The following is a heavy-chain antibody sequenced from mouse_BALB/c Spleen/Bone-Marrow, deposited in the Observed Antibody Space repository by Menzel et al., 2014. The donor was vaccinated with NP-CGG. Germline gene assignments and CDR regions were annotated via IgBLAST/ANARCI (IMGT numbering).Heavy chain of an antibody. V-gene: IGHV5-6-4*01. J-gene: IGHJ3*01. Sequence: EVHLVGSGGGLVKPGGSLKLSCASSGFTFSSYTMSWVRQTPEKRMEWVATIRRGGLYSYYPDSVKGRFTISRDNAKNPLYLQISSLKSEDTATYYCPRDYGNYALFAYWGQTTLVTMSP. CDR2: IRRGGLYS. CDR1: GFTFSSYT. CDR3: PRDYGNYALFAY. D-gene: IGHD2-1*01.